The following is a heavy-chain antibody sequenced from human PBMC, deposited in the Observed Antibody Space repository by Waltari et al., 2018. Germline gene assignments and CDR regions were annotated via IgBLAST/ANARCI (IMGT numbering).Heavy chain of an antibody. Sequence: QVQLVQSGAEVKKPGASVKVSCKASGYTFTGYYMHWVRQAPGQGLEWIGWINPSSGGTNYAQRFQGRVTMTRDTSISTAYMELSRLRSDDTAVYYCARGGSNLPWEYYFDYWGQGTLVTVSS. J-gene: IGHJ4*02. CDR2: INPSSGGT. V-gene: IGHV1-2*02. CDR1: GYTFTGYY. CDR3: ARGGSNLPWEYYFDY. D-gene: IGHD1-26*01.